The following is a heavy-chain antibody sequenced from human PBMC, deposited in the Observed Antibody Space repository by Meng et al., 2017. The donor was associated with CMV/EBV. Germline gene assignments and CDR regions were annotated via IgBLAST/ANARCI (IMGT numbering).Heavy chain of an antibody. V-gene: IGHV3-30*04. CDR2: ISYDGSNK. CDR3: ARDQFMYSSSFGCMDV. CDR1: GFTFSSYD. Sequence: GGSLRLSCAASGFTFSSYDMHWVRQAPGKGLEWVAVISYDGSNKYYADSVKGRFTISRDNSKNTLYLQMNSLRAEDTAVYYCARDQFMYSSSFGCMDVWGQGTTVTVSS. J-gene: IGHJ6*02. D-gene: IGHD6-6*01.